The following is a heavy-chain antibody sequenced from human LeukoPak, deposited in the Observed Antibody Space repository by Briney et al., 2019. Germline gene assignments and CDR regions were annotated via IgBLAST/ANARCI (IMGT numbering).Heavy chain of an antibody. Sequence: GRSLRHSCAASGFTFSSYAMHWVRQAPGKGLEWVAVISYDGSNKYYADSVKGRFTISRDNSKNTLYLQMNSLRAEDTAVYYCARDPATITGYFDYWGQGTLVTVSS. CDR2: ISYDGSNK. V-gene: IGHV3-30*04. CDR3: ARDPATITGYFDY. D-gene: IGHD5-24*01. J-gene: IGHJ4*02. CDR1: GFTFSSYA.